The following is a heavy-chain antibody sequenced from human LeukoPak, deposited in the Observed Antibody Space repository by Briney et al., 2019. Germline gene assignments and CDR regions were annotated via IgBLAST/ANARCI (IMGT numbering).Heavy chain of an antibody. CDR3: ARHLIREEYSSSSIGFDP. CDR1: VGSINSYF. V-gene: IGHV4-59*08. D-gene: IGHD6-6*01. Sequence: TLSLTCTVSVGSINSYFWSGILQPPGQGPEWIGYIYNHGCPNYNPSLKSRVPMSGDTSKDQSSLKLSSVTAADTAVYYCARHLIREEYSSSSIGFDPWGQGTLVTVSS. CDR2: IYNHGCP. J-gene: IGHJ5*02.